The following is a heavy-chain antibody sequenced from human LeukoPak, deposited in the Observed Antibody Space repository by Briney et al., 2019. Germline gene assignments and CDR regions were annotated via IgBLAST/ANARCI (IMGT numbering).Heavy chain of an antibody. CDR2: IYSGGST. CDR3: AREFPRLYYFDY. Sequence: PGGSLRLSCAASGFIVSSNYMSWVRQAPGKGLEWVSVIYSGGSTYYADSVKGRFTISRDNSKNTLYLQMNSLRAEDTAVYYCAREFPRLYYFDYWGQGTLVTVSS. D-gene: IGHD6-19*01. J-gene: IGHJ4*02. V-gene: IGHV3-66*01. CDR1: GFIVSSNY.